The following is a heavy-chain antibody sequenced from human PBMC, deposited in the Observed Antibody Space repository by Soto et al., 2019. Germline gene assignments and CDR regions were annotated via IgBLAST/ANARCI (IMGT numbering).Heavy chain of an antibody. V-gene: IGHV1-2*02. J-gene: IGHJ3*02. CDR1: GYTFTGYY. CDR3: ARPHSYGSVGAFDI. Sequence: QVQLVQSGAEVKKPGASVKVSCKASGYTFTGYYMHWVRQAPGQGLEGMGWINPNSGGTNYAQKFKGRVTMTRDTSISTAYMELSRLRSDDTAVYYCARPHSYGSVGAFDIWGQGTMFTVSS. CDR2: INPNSGGT. D-gene: IGHD5-18*01.